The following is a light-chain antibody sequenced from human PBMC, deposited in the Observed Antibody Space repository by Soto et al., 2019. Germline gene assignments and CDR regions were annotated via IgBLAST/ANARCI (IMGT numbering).Light chain of an antibody. CDR1: QSISGY. V-gene: IGKV1-39*01. CDR2: GTS. Sequence: DIQMTQSPSSLSGSAGDRVTITCRASQSISGYLNWYQQKPGKAPNVLMYGTSILQTGVSSRFSGSGSGTDFTLTINSLQPEDFATYYCQQSYSTPWTFGQGTKVEIK. J-gene: IGKJ1*01. CDR3: QQSYSTPWT.